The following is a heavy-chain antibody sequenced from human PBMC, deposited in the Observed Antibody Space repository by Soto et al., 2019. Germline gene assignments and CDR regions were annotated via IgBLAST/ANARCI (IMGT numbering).Heavy chain of an antibody. CDR3: ARFQALTYYYGSGSYYNPISWFDP. V-gene: IGHV4-59*01. CDR1: GGSISSYY. CDR2: IYYSGST. Sequence: QVQLQESGPGLVKPSETLSLTCTVSGGSISSYYWSWIRQPPGKGLEWIGYIYYSGSTNYNPSLKSRVTISVDTSKNQFSLKLSSVTAADTAVYYCARFQALTYYYGSGSYYNPISWFDPWGQGTLVTVSS. D-gene: IGHD3-10*01. J-gene: IGHJ5*02.